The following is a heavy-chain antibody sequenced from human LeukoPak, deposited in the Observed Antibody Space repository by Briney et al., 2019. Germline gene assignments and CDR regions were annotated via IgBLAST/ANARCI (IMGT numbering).Heavy chain of an antibody. V-gene: IGHV1-18*01. CDR3: ARDTPYDFWSGSDQYYFDY. D-gene: IGHD3-3*01. J-gene: IGHJ4*02. CDR1: GYTFTSYG. Sequence: GASVKVSCKASGYTFTSYGISWVRQAPGQGLEWMGWISAYNGNTNYAQKLQGRVTMTTDTSTNTAYMELRSLRSDDTAVYYCARDTPYDFWSGSDQYYFDYWGQGTLVTVSS. CDR2: ISAYNGNT.